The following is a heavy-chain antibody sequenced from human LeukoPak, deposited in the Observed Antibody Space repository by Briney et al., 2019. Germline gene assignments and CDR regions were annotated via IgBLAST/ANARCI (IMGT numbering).Heavy chain of an antibody. Sequence: GESLKISCKGSGYSFTSYWIGWVRQMSGKGLEWMGIIYPGDSDTRYSPSFQGQVTISADKSISTAYLQWSSLKASDTAMYYCARLKTSYGVSELGDYWGQGTLVTVSS. CDR1: GYSFTSYW. J-gene: IGHJ4*02. CDR2: IYPGDSDT. CDR3: ARLKTSYGVSELGDY. V-gene: IGHV5-51*01. D-gene: IGHD4-17*01.